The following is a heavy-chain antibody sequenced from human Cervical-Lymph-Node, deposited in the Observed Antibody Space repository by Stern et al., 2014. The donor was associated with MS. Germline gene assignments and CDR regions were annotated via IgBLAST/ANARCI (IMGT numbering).Heavy chain of an antibody. CDR1: AYTINDYY. J-gene: IGHJ4*02. CDR2: INPNSGGT. D-gene: IGHD3-10*01. Sequence: QLGESAAEVKKPGASVMVSCKASAYTINDYYTHWVRQAPGHGLSRIGWINPNSGGTYCAQKFQGRLTMTRDTSISTAYMELSSLRSDDTAVYYCARGGGYSYSTLDYWGQGTQVTVSS. V-gene: IGHV1-2*02. CDR3: ARGGGYSYSTLDY.